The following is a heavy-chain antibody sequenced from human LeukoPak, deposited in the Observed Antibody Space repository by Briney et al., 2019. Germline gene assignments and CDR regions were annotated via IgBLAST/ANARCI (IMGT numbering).Heavy chain of an antibody. D-gene: IGHD6-19*01. Sequence: ASVKVSCKASGGTFSSYGISWVRQAPGQGLEWMGWISTYSGTPNYAQKLQGRVTMTTDTSTNTAYMDLRSLRSDDTAVYYCARGKTIRVADPFDYWGQGTLVTVSS. CDR3: ARGKTIRVADPFDY. CDR1: GGTFSSYG. J-gene: IGHJ4*02. CDR2: ISTYSGTP. V-gene: IGHV1-18*01.